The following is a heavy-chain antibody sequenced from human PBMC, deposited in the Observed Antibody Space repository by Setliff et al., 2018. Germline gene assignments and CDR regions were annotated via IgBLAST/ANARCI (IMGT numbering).Heavy chain of an antibody. D-gene: IGHD3-22*01. CDR2: INNYNTNT. J-gene: IGHJ4*02. CDR1: GYTFTNYG. CDR3: ARINFYVSSGHYYAPDY. Sequence: SVKVSCKTSGYTFTNYGITWVRQAPGQGLEWMGWINNYNTNTNYAQKLQGRVAMTTDTSTSTACMELRSPRSDDSAVYYCARINFYVSSGHYYAPDYWGQGTLVTVSS. V-gene: IGHV1-18*01.